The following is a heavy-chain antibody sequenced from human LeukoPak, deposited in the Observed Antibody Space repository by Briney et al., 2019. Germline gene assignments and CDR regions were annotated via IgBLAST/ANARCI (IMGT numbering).Heavy chain of an antibody. J-gene: IGHJ4*02. V-gene: IGHV3-21*01. Sequence: GGSLRLSCAASGFAFSNYKMNWVRQAPGKGLEWVSSITSSSGYIYYADSVKGRFTISRDNAKKSLFLHMNSLRADDTAVYSCAREVGSNGAFDYWGPGTLVTVSS. CDR3: AREVGSNGAFDY. CDR1: GFAFSNYK. D-gene: IGHD1-26*01. CDR2: ITSSSGYI.